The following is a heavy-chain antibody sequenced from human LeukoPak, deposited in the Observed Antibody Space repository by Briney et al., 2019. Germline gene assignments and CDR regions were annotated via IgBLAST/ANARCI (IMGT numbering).Heavy chain of an antibody. CDR3: ARQGRPDY. Sequence: PGGSLRLSCAASGFTFSDNRMTGVRQAPGKGLEWVAIIKPDGSDKAYLDSVKGRFTITRDNARNLMYLQMNNLRAEDTAVYYCARQGRPDYWGQGTLVTVSS. J-gene: IGHJ4*02. CDR2: IKPDGSDK. V-gene: IGHV3-7*01. CDR1: GFTFSDNR.